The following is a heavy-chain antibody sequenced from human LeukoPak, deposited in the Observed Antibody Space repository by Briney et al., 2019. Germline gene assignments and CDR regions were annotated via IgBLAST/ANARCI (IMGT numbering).Heavy chain of an antibody. D-gene: IGHD3-10*01. V-gene: IGHV3-53*01. J-gene: IGHJ2*01. CDR3: ARDRPYGSGSYYGRNWYFDL. CDR1: GFTVSSNY. CDR2: IYSGGST. Sequence: PGGSLRLSCAASGFTVSSNYMSWVRQAPGKGLEWVSVIYSGGSTYYAVSVKGRFTISRDNSKNTLYLQMNSLRAEDTAVYYCARDRPYGSGSYYGRNWYFDLWGRGTLVTVSS.